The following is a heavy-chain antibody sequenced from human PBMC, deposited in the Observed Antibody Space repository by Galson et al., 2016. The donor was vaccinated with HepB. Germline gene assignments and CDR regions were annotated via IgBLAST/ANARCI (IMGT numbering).Heavy chain of an antibody. D-gene: IGHD2-2*01. CDR1: GLTFNNAW. CDR3: TTVLAYCSSTSC. J-gene: IGHJ4*02. CDR2: IKSKIDGGTT. Sequence: SLRLSCAASGLTFNNAWMTWVRQAPGKGLEWVGRIKSKIDGGTTEYAESVEGRFTISTDDSKNTVYLQMHSLITEDTAVYYWTTVLAYCSSTSCWGQGTLVTVSS. V-gene: IGHV3-15*01.